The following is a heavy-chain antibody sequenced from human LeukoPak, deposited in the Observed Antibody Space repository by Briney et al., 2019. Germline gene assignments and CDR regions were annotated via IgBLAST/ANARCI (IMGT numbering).Heavy chain of an antibody. CDR1: GFTFSSYA. J-gene: IGHJ6*02. Sequence: GGALRLSCAASGFTFSSYAMHGGRQAPGKGVEGGAVISYDGSNKYYADSVKGRFTISRDNAKNTLYMQKNRLRAEDTAVYYGASARPPGTSYGSGSRGLGYYSSAMDVWGQGAPVTVSS. D-gene: IGHD3-10*01. CDR2: ISYDGSNK. CDR3: ASARPPGTSYGSGSRGLGYYSSAMDV. V-gene: IGHV3-30*04.